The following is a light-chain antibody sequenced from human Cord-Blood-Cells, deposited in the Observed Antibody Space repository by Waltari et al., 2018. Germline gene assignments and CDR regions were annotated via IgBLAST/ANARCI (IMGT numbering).Light chain of an antibody. Sequence: QSALTQPASVSGSPGQSITISCTGPTSDVGVNNYVSLYQQHPAKAPKLMIYDVSNGPAGVSKRLSAARSGNTASLTISGLEAGDESDYYCSSYTRSSTVVFDWGTKLSVL. CDR1: TSDVGVNNY. CDR2: DVS. J-gene: IGLJ2*01. CDR3: SSYTRSSTVV. V-gene: IGLV2-14*01.